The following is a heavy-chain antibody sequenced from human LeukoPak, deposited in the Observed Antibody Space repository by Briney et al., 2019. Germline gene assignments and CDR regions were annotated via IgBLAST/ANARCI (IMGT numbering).Heavy chain of an antibody. CDR1: GFIFSNYA. J-gene: IGHJ4*02. V-gene: IGHV3-30-3*01. CDR2: ISYDGRNK. D-gene: IGHD3-16*01. Sequence: GGSLRPSCAASGFIFSNYAIHWVRQAPGKGREWVAVISYDGRNKYYADSVKGRFTISRDNSKNTLYVQMNSLRAEDTAVYYCAKDQSGILIHWGQGTLVTVSS. CDR3: AKDQSGILIH.